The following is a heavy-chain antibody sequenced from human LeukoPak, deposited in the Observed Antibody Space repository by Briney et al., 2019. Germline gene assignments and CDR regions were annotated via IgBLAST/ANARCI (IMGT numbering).Heavy chain of an antibody. V-gene: IGHV1-69*13. CDR2: IIPIFGTA. CDR3: ARARAPVTRISSFDI. Sequence: SVKVSCKASGGTFSSYAISWVRQAPGQGLEWMGGIIPIFGTANYAQKFQGRVTITADESTSTAYMELSSLRADDTAVYYCARARAPVTRISSFDIWGQGTMVTVSS. CDR1: GGTFSSYA. J-gene: IGHJ3*02. D-gene: IGHD4-17*01.